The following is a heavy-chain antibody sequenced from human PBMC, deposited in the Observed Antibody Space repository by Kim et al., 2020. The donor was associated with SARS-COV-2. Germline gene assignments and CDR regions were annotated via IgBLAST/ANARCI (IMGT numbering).Heavy chain of an antibody. V-gene: IGHV4-31*03. Sequence: SETLSLTCTVSGGSISSCGYYWSWIRQHPGKGLEWIGYIYYSGSTYYNPSLKSRVTISVDTSKNQFSLKLSSVTAADTAVYYCARVRTTMIVVVMYFDYWGQGTLVTVSS. D-gene: IGHD3-22*01. CDR3: ARVRTTMIVVVMYFDY. CDR1: GGSISSCGYY. J-gene: IGHJ4*02. CDR2: IYYSGST.